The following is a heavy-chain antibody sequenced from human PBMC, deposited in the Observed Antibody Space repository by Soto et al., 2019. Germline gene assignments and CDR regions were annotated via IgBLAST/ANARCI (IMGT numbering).Heavy chain of an antibody. J-gene: IGHJ4*02. CDR3: AKDRKGVITMVRGFIGDY. CDR1: GFTFSSYA. CDR2: ISGSGGST. D-gene: IGHD3-10*01. V-gene: IGHV3-23*01. Sequence: EVQLLESGGGLVQPGGSLRLSCAASGFTFSSYAMSWVRQAPGKGLEWVSAISGSGGSTYYADSVKGRFTISRDNSKNTLYLQMNSLRAEDTAVYYCAKDRKGVITMVRGFIGDYWGQGTLVTVSS.